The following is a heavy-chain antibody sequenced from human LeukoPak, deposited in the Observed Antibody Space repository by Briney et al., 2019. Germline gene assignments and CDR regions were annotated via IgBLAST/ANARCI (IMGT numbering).Heavy chain of an antibody. V-gene: IGHV1-2*06. CDR2: INPNSGGT. CDR3: ARDERYDSSGYPFDY. CDR1: GYTFTGYY. D-gene: IGHD3-22*01. J-gene: IGHJ4*02. Sequence: ASVKVSCKASGYTFTGYYMHWVRQAPGQGLEWMGRINPNSGGTNYAQKFQGRVTMTRDTSISTAYMELSRLRSDDTAVYYCARDERYDSSGYPFDYWGQGTLVTVSS.